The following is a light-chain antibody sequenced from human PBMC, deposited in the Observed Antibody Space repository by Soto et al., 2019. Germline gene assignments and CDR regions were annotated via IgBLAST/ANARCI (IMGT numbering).Light chain of an antibody. CDR1: QSVSSN. J-gene: IGKJ4*01. V-gene: IGKV3-20*01. CDR2: GAS. CDR3: QQYGSSPLT. Sequence: EIVLTQSPATLSVSPGERATLSCRASQSVSSNLAWYQQKPGQAPRLLIYGASTRATGIPARFSGSGSGTDFTLTISRLEPEDVAVYYCQQYGSSPLTFGGGTKVDIK.